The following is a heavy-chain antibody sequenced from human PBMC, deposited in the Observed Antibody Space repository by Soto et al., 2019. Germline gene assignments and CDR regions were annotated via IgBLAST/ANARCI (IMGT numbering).Heavy chain of an antibody. CDR2: IIPIFGTA. J-gene: IGHJ6*02. V-gene: IGHV1-69*01. D-gene: IGHD6-19*01. Sequence: QVQLVQSGAEVQKPGSSVKVSCKASGGTFSSYAISWVRQAPGQGLEWMGGIIPIFGTANYAQKFQGRVTITADESTSTAYMELSSLRSEDTAVYYCASCSVAGTDLYYYYGMDVWGQGTTVTVSS. CDR3: ASCSVAGTDLYYYYGMDV. CDR1: GGTFSSYA.